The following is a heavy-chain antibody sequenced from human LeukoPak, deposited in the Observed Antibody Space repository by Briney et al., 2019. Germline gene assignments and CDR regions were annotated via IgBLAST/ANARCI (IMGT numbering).Heavy chain of an antibody. CDR1: GGTFSSYA. CDR3: AREGWQWLVLDY. D-gene: IGHD6-19*01. Sequence: GASVKVSCKASGGTFSSYAISWVRPAPGQGLEWVGRIIPIFGTANFAQKFQGRVTITTDESTSTAYMELSSLRSEDTAVYYCAREGWQWLVLDYWGQGTLVTVSS. J-gene: IGHJ4*02. CDR2: IIPIFGTA. V-gene: IGHV1-69*05.